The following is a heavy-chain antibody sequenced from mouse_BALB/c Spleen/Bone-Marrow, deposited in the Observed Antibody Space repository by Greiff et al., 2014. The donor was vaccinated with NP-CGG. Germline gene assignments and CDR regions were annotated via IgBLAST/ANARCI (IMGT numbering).Heavy chain of an antibody. Sequence: EVQVVESGGGLVQPGGSLRLSYATSGFTFTDYYMNWVRQPPGKALEWLGFIRNKANGYTTEYSASVKGRFTISRDNSQNILYLQMNTLRAEDSATYYCARDKGRVFFDYWGQGTTLTVSS. CDR3: ARDKGRVFFDY. V-gene: IGHV7-3*02. J-gene: IGHJ2*01. CDR1: GFTFTDYY. CDR2: IRNKANGYTT.